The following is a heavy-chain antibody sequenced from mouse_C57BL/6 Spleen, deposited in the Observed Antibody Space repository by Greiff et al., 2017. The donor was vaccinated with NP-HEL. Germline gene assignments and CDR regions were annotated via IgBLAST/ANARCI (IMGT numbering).Heavy chain of an antibody. V-gene: IGHV1-76*01. CDR1: GYTFTDYY. J-gene: IGHJ3*01. CDR3: ARGDYDRPGFAY. Sequence: QVQLQQSGAEVVRPGASVKLSCKASGYTFTDYYINWVKQRPGQGLEWIARIYPGSGNTYYNEKFKGKATLTAEKSSSTAYMQLSSLTSEDSAVYFGARGDYDRPGFAYWGQGTLVTVSA. D-gene: IGHD2-4*01. CDR2: IYPGSGNT.